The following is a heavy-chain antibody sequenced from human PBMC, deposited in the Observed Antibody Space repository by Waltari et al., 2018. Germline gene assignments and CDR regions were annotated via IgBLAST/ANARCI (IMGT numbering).Heavy chain of an antibody. V-gene: IGHV4-38-2*01. D-gene: IGHD6-13*01. CDR2: SCQRRST. CDR3: ARRAAIAATGPTYYMDV. CDR1: GYYISSSSY. J-gene: IGHJ6*03. Sequence: QEQLQESGPGLVKPSETLSLTCAVSGYYISSSSYGDWILQPPGMGLEWIGSSCQRRSTYYTRSFKSLVTISVDTSKNQFSLNLISVTAADTAVYYCARRAAIAATGPTYYMDVWGKW.